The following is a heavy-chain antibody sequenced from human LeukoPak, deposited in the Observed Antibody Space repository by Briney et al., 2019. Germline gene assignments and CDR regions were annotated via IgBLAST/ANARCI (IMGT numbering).Heavy chain of an antibody. CDR3: ARGLKTIFGVVTNYYYYYMDV. D-gene: IGHD3-3*01. CDR1: GGTFSSYA. V-gene: IGHV1-69*05. J-gene: IGHJ6*03. CDR2: ISPIFGTA. Sequence: VASVKVSCKASGGTFSSYAISWVRQAPGQGLEWMGGISPIFGTANYAQKFQGRVTITTDESTSTAYMELSSLRSEDTAVYYCARGLKTIFGVVTNYYYYYMDVWGKGTTVTVSS.